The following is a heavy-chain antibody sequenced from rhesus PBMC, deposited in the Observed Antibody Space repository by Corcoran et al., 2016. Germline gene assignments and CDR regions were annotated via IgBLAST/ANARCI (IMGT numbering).Heavy chain of an antibody. CDR1: GGSFSANW. Sequence: QLQLQESGPGLVQPSETLSLTCAVSGGSFSANWWTWLRQPPGRGLEWIGLISGISGSATYNPSLKRRLTVSTDTSKNQFSLKLSSVTAADTAVYYCALPGNNGAFDYWGQGVLVTVSS. D-gene: IGHD1-20*01. CDR2: ISGISGSA. CDR3: ALPGNNGAFDY. J-gene: IGHJ4*01. V-gene: IGHV4-173*01.